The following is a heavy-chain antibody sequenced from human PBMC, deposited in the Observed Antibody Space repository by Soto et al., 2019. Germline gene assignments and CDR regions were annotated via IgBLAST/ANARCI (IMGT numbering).Heavy chain of an antibody. Sequence: QVQLVQSGAEVKKPGASVKVSCKASGYTFTSYDINWVRQATGQGLEWMGWMNPNSGNTGYAQKFQGRVTMTRNTXIXTXXMELSSLRSEDTAVYYCARERRSAVGATQGDAFDIWGQGTMVTVSS. V-gene: IGHV1-8*01. CDR3: ARERRSAVGATQGDAFDI. J-gene: IGHJ3*02. CDR1: GYTFTSYD. D-gene: IGHD1-26*01. CDR2: MNPNSGNT.